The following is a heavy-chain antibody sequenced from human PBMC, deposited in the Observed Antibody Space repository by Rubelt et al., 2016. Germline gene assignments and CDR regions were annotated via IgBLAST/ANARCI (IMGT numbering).Heavy chain of an antibody. J-gene: IGHJ4*02. Sequence: KGLEWIGSIYYSGSTNYNPSLKSRVTISVDTSKNQFSLKLSSVTAADTAVYYCAGSIFGVVNYFDYWGQGTLVTVSS. CDR3: AGSIFGVVNYFDY. D-gene: IGHD3-3*01. CDR2: IYYSGST. V-gene: IGHV4-59*01.